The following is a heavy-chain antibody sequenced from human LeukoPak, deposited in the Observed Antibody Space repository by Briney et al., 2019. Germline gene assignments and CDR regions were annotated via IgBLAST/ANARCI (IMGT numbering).Heavy chain of an antibody. CDR2: IYYSGST. CDR1: GGTFSGYY. CDR3: ARADYDILTGYYLFDY. D-gene: IGHD3-9*01. Sequence: SETLSLTCTASGGTFSGYYWSWIRQPPGKGLEWIGYIYYSGSTKYNASPKKRVTITVGTSKNQSSLKLSSGTAADTAVYYCARADYDILTGYYLFDYWGQGTLVTVSS. V-gene: IGHV4-59*01. J-gene: IGHJ4*02.